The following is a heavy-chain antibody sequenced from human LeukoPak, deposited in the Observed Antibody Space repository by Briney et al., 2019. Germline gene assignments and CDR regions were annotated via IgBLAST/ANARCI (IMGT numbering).Heavy chain of an antibody. CDR1: GFTFSSYS. CDR3: ARESSGIAATDKIDF. CDR2: FTSRSGTI. J-gene: IGHJ4*02. Sequence: GGSLRLSCVASGFTFSSYSMNWVRQAPGRGLEWVSSFTSRSGTIYYADSVRGRFTISRDNAKNTLFLGMTSLRVEDTAVYYCARESSGIAATDKIDFWGQGTLVAVSS. V-gene: IGHV3-21*01. D-gene: IGHD6-13*01.